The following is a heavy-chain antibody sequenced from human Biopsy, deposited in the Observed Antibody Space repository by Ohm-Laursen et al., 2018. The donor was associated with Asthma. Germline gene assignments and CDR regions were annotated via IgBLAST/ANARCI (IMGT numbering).Heavy chain of an antibody. D-gene: IGHD1-26*01. V-gene: IGHV3-30*18. CDR3: AKDVFPGWELRRGLDD. J-gene: IGHJ4*02. Sequence: SLRLSCAASGFTFSNYGMHWVRQAPGKGLDWVAVISFDGSNKHYTDSVKGRFTISRDNSRNTLHLQMNSLRAEDTAVYYCAKDVFPGWELRRGLDDWGQGTLVTVSS. CDR1: GFTFSNYG. CDR2: ISFDGSNK.